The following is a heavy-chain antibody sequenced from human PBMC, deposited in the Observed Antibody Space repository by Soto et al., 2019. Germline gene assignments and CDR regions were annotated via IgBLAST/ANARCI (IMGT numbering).Heavy chain of an antibody. CDR1: GYTFISHG. J-gene: IGHJ6*02. V-gene: IGHV1-18*04. D-gene: IGHD2-15*01. CDR2: ISGKNGNT. Sequence: QVQLVQSGVEVKKPGASVKVSCKASGYTFISHGISWVRQATGQGLEWMGWISGKNGNTNYAQKLQGSVTLTTDTSTSTAYMELRSLRSDDTAVYYCARVSSSIVVVPDYGMDVWGQGTTVTVSS. CDR3: ARVSSSIVVVPDYGMDV.